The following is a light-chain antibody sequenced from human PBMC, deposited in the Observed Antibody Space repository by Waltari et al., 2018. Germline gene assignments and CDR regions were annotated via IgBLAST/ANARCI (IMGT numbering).Light chain of an antibody. CDR1: SLRSYY. CDR2: GKN. CDR3: NSRDSSGNHLGVV. J-gene: IGLJ2*01. Sequence: TCQGDSLRSYYASWYQQKPGQAPVLVIYGKNNRPSGIPDRFSGSSSGNTASLTITGAQAEDEADYYCNSRDSSGNHLGVVFGGGNKLTLL. V-gene: IGLV3-19*01.